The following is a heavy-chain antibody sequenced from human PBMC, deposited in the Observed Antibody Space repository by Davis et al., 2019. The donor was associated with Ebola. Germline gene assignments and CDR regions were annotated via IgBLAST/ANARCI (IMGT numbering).Heavy chain of an antibody. J-gene: IGHJ4*02. V-gene: IGHV3-11*01. CDR3: ARGGNKWEWLAYFDY. D-gene: IGHD6-19*01. Sequence: GESLKISCAASGFTFSDYYMNWIRQAPGKGLEWVSYISSTGSAIYYADSVKGRFTISRDNAKNSLYLQMNSLRAEDTAVYYCARGGNKWEWLAYFDYWGRGTLVSVSS. CDR1: GFTFSDYY. CDR2: ISSTGSAI.